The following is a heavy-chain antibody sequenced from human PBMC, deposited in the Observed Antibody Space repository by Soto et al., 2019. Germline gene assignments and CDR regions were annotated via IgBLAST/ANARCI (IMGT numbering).Heavy chain of an antibody. Sequence: EVQMLESGGGVVRPGGSLRLSCIASGFTFSNYAMSWVRQAPGKGLEWVSTISDNGANTFIGDSMKDHFDTSRDNSKNTVFLHLSTVRAEDTAIYSCARAIGADFFDYWGQGTPVTVSS. CDR3: ARAIGADFFDY. J-gene: IGHJ4*02. CDR2: ISDNGANT. CDR1: GFTFSNYA. V-gene: IGHV3-23*01. D-gene: IGHD6-25*01.